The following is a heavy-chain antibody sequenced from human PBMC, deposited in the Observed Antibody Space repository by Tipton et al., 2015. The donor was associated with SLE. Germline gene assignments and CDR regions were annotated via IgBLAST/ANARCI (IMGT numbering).Heavy chain of an antibody. CDR1: GASLSCSSFH. D-gene: IGHD2-15*01. V-gene: IGHV4-39*01. Sequence: TLSLTCTVSGASLSCSSFHWAWLRPPPGKGLEWIGSVYYTGTTYYNPPLKSRITISVDTSKNQFFLELRSVTAADTSVYYCASLCSGGTCGAFSPFEYWGQGTLVIVSS. CDR3: ASLCSGGTCGAFSPFEY. J-gene: IGHJ4*02. CDR2: VYYTGTT.